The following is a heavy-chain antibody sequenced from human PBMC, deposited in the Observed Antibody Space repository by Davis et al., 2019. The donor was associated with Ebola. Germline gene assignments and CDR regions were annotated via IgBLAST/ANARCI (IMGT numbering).Heavy chain of an antibody. J-gene: IGHJ4*02. CDR3: VRAGVNSYDSSGYYYDY. V-gene: IGHV3-48*02. CDR1: GFTFTRYS. D-gene: IGHD3-22*01. CDR2: ISSSSSTI. Sequence: GESLKISCAASGFTFTRYSMNWVRQAPGKGLEWVSYISSSSSTIYYADSVKGRFTISRDNAKNSLYLQMNSLRDEDTAVYFCVRAGVNSYDSSGYYYDYWGQGTLVTVSS.